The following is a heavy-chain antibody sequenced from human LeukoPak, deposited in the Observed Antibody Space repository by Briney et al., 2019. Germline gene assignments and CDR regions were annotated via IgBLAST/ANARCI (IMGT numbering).Heavy chain of an antibody. CDR2: MNPNSGNT. CDR3: ASGCSGGSRCSAYYYYGMDV. Sequence: ASVKVFCKASGYTFTSYDINWVRQAPGQGLEWMGWMNPNSGNTGYAQKFQGRVTMTRNTSISTAYMELSSLRSEDTAVYYCASGCSGGSRCSAYYYYGMDVWGQGTTVTVSS. CDR1: GYTFTSYD. V-gene: IGHV1-8*01. D-gene: IGHD2-15*01. J-gene: IGHJ6*02.